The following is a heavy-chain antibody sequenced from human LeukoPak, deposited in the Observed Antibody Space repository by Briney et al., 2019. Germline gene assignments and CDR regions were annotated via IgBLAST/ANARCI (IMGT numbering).Heavy chain of an antibody. Sequence: SVKVSCKASGDTFRSNAISWVRQAPGQGLEWMGGIIPIFGTPNYAQKLQGRVTITADESTSTAYMELSSLRSEDTAVYFCAFYLGYCSGGSCYHHFDYWGQGTLVTVSS. CDR1: GDTFRSNA. D-gene: IGHD2-15*01. J-gene: IGHJ4*02. CDR3: AFYLGYCSGGSCYHHFDY. V-gene: IGHV1-69*01. CDR2: IIPIFGTP.